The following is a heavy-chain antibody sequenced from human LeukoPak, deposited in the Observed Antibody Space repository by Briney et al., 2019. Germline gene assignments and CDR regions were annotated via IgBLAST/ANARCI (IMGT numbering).Heavy chain of an antibody. J-gene: IGHJ4*02. CDR3: VRVCRPGYGEWGW. Sequence: GGALRLSCAASGFTFNNYEMNWVRQAPGKGLEWVSGISGNCGTIDYADSVKGRFTIPRDNAKNSLYLQMSSLRAEDTAWYYRVRVCRPGYGEWGWWGQGTLVTVSS. V-gene: IGHV3-20*04. CDR1: GFTFNNYE. CDR2: ISGNCGTI. D-gene: IGHD5-12*01.